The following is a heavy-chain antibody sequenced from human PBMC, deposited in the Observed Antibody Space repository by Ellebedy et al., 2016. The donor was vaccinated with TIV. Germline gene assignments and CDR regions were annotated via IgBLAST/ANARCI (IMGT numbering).Heavy chain of an antibody. V-gene: IGHV1-18*01. D-gene: IGHD3-16*01. Sequence: AASVKVSCKASGYTFTSYGISWVRQAPGQGLEWMGWISAYNGNTNYAQKLQGRVTMTTDTSTSTAYMELRSLRSDDTAVYYCTKHWGAYYYGMDVWGQGTTVTVSS. CDR2: ISAYNGNT. CDR1: GYTFTSYG. J-gene: IGHJ6*02. CDR3: TKHWGAYYYGMDV.